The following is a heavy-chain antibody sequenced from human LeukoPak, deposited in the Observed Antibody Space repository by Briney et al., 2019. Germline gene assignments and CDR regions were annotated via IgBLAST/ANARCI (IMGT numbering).Heavy chain of an antibody. CDR2: IYTSGST. V-gene: IGHV4-4*07. J-gene: IGHJ4*02. D-gene: IGHD3-22*01. CDR1: GGSISSYY. CDR3: ARDTYYYDSSGYSLDY. Sequence: SETLSLTCTVSGGSISSYYWSWIRQPAGKGLEWIGRIYTSGSTNYNPSLKSRVTMSVDTSKNQFSLKLSSVTAADTAVYYCARDTYYYDSSGYSLDYWGQGTLVTVSS.